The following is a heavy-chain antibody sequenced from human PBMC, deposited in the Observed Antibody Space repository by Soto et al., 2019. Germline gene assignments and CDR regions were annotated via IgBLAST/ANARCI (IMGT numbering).Heavy chain of an antibody. V-gene: IGHV4-34*01. CDR3: ARGVRSSSSALYYGMDV. Sequence: LSLTCAVYGGSFSGYYWSWIRQPPGKGLEWIGEINHSGSTNYNPSLKSRVTISVDTSKNQFSLKLSSVTAADTAVYYCARGVRSSSSALYYGMDVWGQGTTVTV. J-gene: IGHJ6*02. D-gene: IGHD6-6*01. CDR1: GGSFSGYY. CDR2: INHSGST.